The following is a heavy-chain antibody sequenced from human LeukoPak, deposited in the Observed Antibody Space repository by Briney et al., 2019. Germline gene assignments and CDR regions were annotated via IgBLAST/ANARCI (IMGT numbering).Heavy chain of an antibody. J-gene: IGHJ6*03. Sequence: ASVKVSCKASGYTFTGYYMHWVRQAPGQGLEWMGGINPNSGGTNYSQKFQGRVTMTRDTSISTAYMELSRLRSDDTAVYYCVRDLMATDIVVVPAAMAPDYYYYMDVWGKGTTVTVSS. V-gene: IGHV1-2*02. CDR1: GYTFTGYY. CDR3: VRDLMATDIVVVPAAMAPDYYYYMDV. D-gene: IGHD2-2*01. CDR2: INPNSGGT.